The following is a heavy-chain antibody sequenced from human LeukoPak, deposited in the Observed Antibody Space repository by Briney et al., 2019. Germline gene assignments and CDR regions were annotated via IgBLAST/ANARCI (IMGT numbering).Heavy chain of an antibody. J-gene: IGHJ5*01. CDR1: GGTFSSYA. Sequence: GASVKVSCKAFGGTFSSYAITWVRQAPGQGLEWMGRIIPIFDTANYAQNIQGRVTITTDESTSTAYMELSSLRSEDTAVYYCVRGDGYGYNWFDSWGQGTLVTVSS. CDR3: VRGDGYGYNWFDS. CDR2: IIPIFDTA. V-gene: IGHV1-69*05. D-gene: IGHD5-24*01.